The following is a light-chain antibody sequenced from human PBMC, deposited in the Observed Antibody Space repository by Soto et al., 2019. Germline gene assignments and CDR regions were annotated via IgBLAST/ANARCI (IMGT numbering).Light chain of an antibody. CDR2: EGS. Sequence: QSVLTQPPSVSGSPGQSVPISCTGTSSDVGSYNGVSWYQQPPGTAPRLIIYEGSTRPSGVPDRFSGSKSGNTASLTISGLQAEDEADYYCNSYTLSGTYVFGTGNKVTVL. CDR3: NSYTLSGTYV. J-gene: IGLJ1*01. V-gene: IGLV2-18*02. CDR1: SSDVGSYNG.